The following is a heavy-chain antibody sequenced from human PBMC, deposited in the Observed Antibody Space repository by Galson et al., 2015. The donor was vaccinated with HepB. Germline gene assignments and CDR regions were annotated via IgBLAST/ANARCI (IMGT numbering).Heavy chain of an antibody. D-gene: IGHD5-24*01. CDR1: GYTFTNYY. V-gene: IGHV1-46*04. CDR3: ARGVQLHLLFDF. J-gene: IGHJ4*02. Sequence: SVKVSCKASGYTFTNYYMHWLRQTPGQGLEWMGVINRVGGRATYAQKLQGRVTMTRDTSTTTVYMELTSLTSEDAGVYYCARGVQLHLLFDFWGQGTRVASPS. CDR2: INRVGGRA.